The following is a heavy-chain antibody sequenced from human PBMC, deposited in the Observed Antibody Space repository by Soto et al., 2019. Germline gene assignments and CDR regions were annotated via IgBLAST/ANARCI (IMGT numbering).Heavy chain of an antibody. D-gene: IGHD2-2*01. V-gene: IGHV1-69*13. J-gene: IGHJ6*02. CDR3: ARDTNRVPLYYYYGMDV. CDR2: IIPIFGTA. Sequence: GASVKVSCKASGGTFSSYAISWVRQAPGQGLEWMGGIIPIFGTANYAQKFQGRVTITADESTSTAYMELSSLRSEDKAVYYCARDTNRVPLYYYYGMDVWGQGTTVT. CDR1: GGTFSSYA.